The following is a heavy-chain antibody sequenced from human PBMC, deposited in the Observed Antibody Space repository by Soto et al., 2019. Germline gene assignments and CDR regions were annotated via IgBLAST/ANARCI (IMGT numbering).Heavy chain of an antibody. Sequence: QVQLVQSGAEVKKPGASVKVSCKASGYTFISYGISWVRQAPGQGLEWMGWISAYNGNTNYAQKFQGRVTMTTDTSTSKDYMELRSLRSDDTAVYYCAREGRGDYDFWSGSMWGSCYYYGMDVWGQGTTVTVSS. CDR3: AREGRGDYDFWSGSMWGSCYYYGMDV. D-gene: IGHD3-3*01. J-gene: IGHJ6*02. CDR2: ISAYNGNT. V-gene: IGHV1-18*01. CDR1: GYTFISYG.